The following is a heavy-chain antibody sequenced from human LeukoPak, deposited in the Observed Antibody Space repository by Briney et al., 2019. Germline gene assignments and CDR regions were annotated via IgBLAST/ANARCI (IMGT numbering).Heavy chain of an antibody. CDR1: GVNFSIYT. V-gene: IGHV3-21*05. D-gene: IGHD3-16*01. CDR2: ISSSASVT. Sequence: PGGSLRLSCEASGVNFSIYTMNWVRQAPGRGREGISYISSSASVTYYADSVKGRFTISRDNAKNSLYLQMHSLRAEDTAVYYCARDGGGNWDHDAFDIWGQGTMVTVSS. J-gene: IGHJ3*02. CDR3: ARDGGGNWDHDAFDI.